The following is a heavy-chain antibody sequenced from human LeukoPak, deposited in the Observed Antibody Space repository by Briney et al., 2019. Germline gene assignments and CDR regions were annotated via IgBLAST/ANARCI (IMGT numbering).Heavy chain of an antibody. CDR2: SYDNWKI. CDR3: ARRIQLWSYWHFDL. D-gene: IGHD1-1*01. Sequence: SETLSLTCTVSGDSVSRESWSWIRQPPGKGLECIGYSYDNWKINYNPSLQSRVTISLDTSKNRLSLQLNSVTAADTAVYYCARRIQLWSYWHFDLWGRGILVTVTS. J-gene: IGHJ2*01. V-gene: IGHV4-4*08. CDR1: GDSVSRES.